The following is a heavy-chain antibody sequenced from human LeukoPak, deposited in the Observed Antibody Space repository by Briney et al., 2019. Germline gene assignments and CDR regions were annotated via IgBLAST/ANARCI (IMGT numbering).Heavy chain of an antibody. CDR2: ISGSGRST. CDR1: GFIFSSYA. CDR3: AKDRILYYYDSSGYHY. D-gene: IGHD3-22*01. J-gene: IGHJ4*02. V-gene: IGHV3-23*01. Sequence: PGGSLRLSCAASGFIFSSYAMSWVRQAPGKGLEWVSAISGSGRSTYYADSVKGRFTISRDNAKNTLFLQMNILRADDTAVYYCAKDRILYYYDSSGYHYWGQGTLVTVSS.